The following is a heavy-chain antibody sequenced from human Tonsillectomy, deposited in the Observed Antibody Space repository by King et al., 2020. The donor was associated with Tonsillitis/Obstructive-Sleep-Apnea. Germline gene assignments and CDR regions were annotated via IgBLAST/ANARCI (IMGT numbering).Heavy chain of an antibody. CDR1: GGSISSSSYY. CDR3: ARYCSSTSCYGANAFDI. J-gene: IGHJ3*02. Sequence: QLQESGPGLVKPSETLSLTCTVSGGSISSSSYYWGWIRQPPGKGLEWIGSIYYSGSTYYNSSLKSRVTISVDTSKNQFSLKLSSVTAADTAVYYCARYCSSTSCYGANAFDIWGQGTMVIVSS. D-gene: IGHD2-2*01. CDR2: IYYSGST. V-gene: IGHV4-39*01.